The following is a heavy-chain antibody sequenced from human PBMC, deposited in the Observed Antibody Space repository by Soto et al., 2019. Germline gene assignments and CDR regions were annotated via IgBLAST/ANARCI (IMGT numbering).Heavy chain of an antibody. D-gene: IGHD5-12*01. Sequence: ASVKVSCKASGYTFTGYYMHWVRQAPGQGLEWMGWINPNSGDTNYAQKFQGRVTVSTDTSTSTAHMDLRSLRSDDTAVYYCAREWEYSGFDDDYYHYGMDVRGQGTTVTVSS. J-gene: IGHJ6*02. CDR1: GYTFTGYY. CDR3: AREWEYSGFDDDYYHYGMDV. V-gene: IGHV1-2*02. CDR2: INPNSGDT.